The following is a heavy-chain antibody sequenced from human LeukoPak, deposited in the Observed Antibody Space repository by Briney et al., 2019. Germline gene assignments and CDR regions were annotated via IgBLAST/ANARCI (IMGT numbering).Heavy chain of an antibody. CDR1: GFAINTNH. CDR2: TYYGGTT. V-gene: IGHV3-53*01. Sequence: GGSLRLSCVAPGFAINTNHMNWVRQAPGKELEWVSITYYGGTTYYADSVKGRFTISRDNSKNTLYLQMNSLRVEDTAVYYCARDRGVDYFDYWGQGTLVTVSS. J-gene: IGHJ4*02. D-gene: IGHD3-3*01. CDR3: ARDRGVDYFDY.